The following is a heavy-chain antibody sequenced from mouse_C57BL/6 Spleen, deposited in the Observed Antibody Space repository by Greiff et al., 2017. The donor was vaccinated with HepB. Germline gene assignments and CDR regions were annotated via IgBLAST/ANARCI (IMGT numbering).Heavy chain of an antibody. CDR1: GFNIKDYY. Sequence: VQLKQSGAELVKPGASVKLSCTASGFNIKDYYMHWVKQRTEQGLEWIGRIDPEDGETKYAPKFQGKATITADTSSNTAYLQLSSLTSEDTAVYDCAREFTTVVPYFDYWGQGTTLTVSS. J-gene: IGHJ2*01. V-gene: IGHV14-2*01. D-gene: IGHD1-1*01. CDR3: AREFTTVVPYFDY. CDR2: IDPEDGET.